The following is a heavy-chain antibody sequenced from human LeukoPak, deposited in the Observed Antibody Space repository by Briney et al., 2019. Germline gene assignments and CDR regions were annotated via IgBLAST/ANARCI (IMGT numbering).Heavy chain of an antibody. D-gene: IGHD3-16*01. CDR2: ISNSGYPA. Sequence: PGGSLRLSCEASGFTFTNYAMTGVRQTPGKGMEWLLYISNSGYPALYADSVKGRLSVSRDNSNHVVFLQLRTLSADDSAVYYSAKRLTLGVFDVCGQGTVVTVSS. CDR1: GFTFTNYA. CDR3: AKRLTLGVFDV. J-gene: IGHJ3*01. V-gene: IGHV3-23*01.